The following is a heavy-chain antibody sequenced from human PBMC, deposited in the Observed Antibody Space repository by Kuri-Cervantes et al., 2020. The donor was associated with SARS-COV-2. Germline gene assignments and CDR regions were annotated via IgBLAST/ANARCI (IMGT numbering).Heavy chain of an antibody. Sequence: GGSLRLSCAASGFTFSSYSMNWVRQAPGKGLEWVSSISSTSSYIYYADSVKGRFTISRDNAKNSLYLQMNSLRAEDTAVYYCARDCSGPYKYYYYYYMDVWGKGTTVTVSS. D-gene: IGHD2-15*01. J-gene: IGHJ6*03. CDR3: ARDCSGPYKYYYYYYMDV. V-gene: IGHV3-21*01. CDR1: GFTFSSYS. CDR2: ISSTSSYI.